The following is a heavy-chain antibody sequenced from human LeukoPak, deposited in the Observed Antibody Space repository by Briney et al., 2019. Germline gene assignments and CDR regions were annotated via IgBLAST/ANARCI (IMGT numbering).Heavy chain of an antibody. D-gene: IGHD6-19*01. V-gene: IGHV3-7*05. CDR1: GFTFSSHW. CDR3: ASDPGYNNGA. CDR2: IKGDASEK. J-gene: IGHJ5*02. Sequence: GGSLRLSCAASGFTFSSHWMSWVRQAPGKGLEWVANIKGDASEKYYVDSVKGRFTISRDNAKNSLYLQMNSLRAEDTAVYYCASDPGYNNGAWGQGTLLTVSS.